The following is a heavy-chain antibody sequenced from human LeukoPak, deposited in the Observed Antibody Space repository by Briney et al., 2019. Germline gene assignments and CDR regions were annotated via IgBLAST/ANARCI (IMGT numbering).Heavy chain of an antibody. V-gene: IGHV3-30*14. CDR2: ISYDGSNK. CDR1: GITFSSYA. Sequence: GGSLRLSCAASGITFSSYAMHWGRQAPGKGLEWVAVISYDGSNKYYADSVKGRFTISRDNSKNTVFLEMNSLRAGDTAVYYCARGSATYYYDSSVLTWGQGTLVTVSS. CDR3: ARGSATYYYDSSVLT. J-gene: IGHJ4*02. D-gene: IGHD3-22*01.